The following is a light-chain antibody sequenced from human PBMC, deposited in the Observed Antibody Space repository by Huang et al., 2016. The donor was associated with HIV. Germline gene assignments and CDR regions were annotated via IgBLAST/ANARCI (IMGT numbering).Light chain of an antibody. Sequence: EIVMTQSPATLPVSPGEKTTLSCRASQSISSHLAWYQQRPGQAPRLLIRDTFTRATSIPPRFSGSGSGTKFTLTISSLQSEDFAVYYCQQYNKWPWTFGPGTKVEV. CDR2: DTF. CDR1: QSISSH. J-gene: IGKJ1*01. CDR3: QQYNKWPWT. V-gene: IGKV3-15*01.